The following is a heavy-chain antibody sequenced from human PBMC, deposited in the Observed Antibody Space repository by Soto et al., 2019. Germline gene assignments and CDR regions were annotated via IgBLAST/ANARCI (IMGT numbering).Heavy chain of an antibody. D-gene: IGHD1-26*01. Sequence: EVQLVESGGGLVKPGGSLRLSCAASGFTFSSYSMNWVRQAPGKGLEWVSSISSSSSYIYYADSVKGRYTISRDNAKNSLYLQMNSLRAEDTAVYYCARGGVGATSGFWGQGTLVTVSS. V-gene: IGHV3-21*01. J-gene: IGHJ4*02. CDR3: ARGGVGATSGF. CDR2: ISSSSSYI. CDR1: GFTFSSYS.